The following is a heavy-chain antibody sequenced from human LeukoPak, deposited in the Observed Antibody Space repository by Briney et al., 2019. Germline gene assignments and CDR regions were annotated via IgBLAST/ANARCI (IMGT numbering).Heavy chain of an antibody. CDR3: AKDSSRGYSIRAVDAFDI. J-gene: IGHJ3*02. CDR1: GFTVSSNY. Sequence: GGSLRLSCAASGFTVSSNYMSWVRQAPGKGLEWVSVMYSGGSTYYADSVKGRFTISRDNSKNKLYLQMNSLRAEDTAVYYCAKDSSRGYSIRAVDAFDIWGQGTMVTVSS. V-gene: IGHV3-66*01. CDR2: MYSGGST. D-gene: IGHD2-21*01.